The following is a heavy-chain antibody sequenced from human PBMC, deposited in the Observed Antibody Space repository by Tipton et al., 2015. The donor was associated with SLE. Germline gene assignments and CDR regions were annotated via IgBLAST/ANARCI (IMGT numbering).Heavy chain of an antibody. CDR2: IKQDGTEK. V-gene: IGHV3-7*01. CDR1: GFSFSTFSSYT. Sequence: SLRLSCAASGFSFSTFSSYTMNWVRQAPGKGLEWVASIKQDGTEKDYVESVKGRFTISRDNAKNSLFLHVNSLRAEDTALYYCARGRYGDKNYYFYYYMDVWGKGTTVIVSS. J-gene: IGHJ6*03. CDR3: ARGRYGDKNYYFYYYMDV. D-gene: IGHD4-17*01.